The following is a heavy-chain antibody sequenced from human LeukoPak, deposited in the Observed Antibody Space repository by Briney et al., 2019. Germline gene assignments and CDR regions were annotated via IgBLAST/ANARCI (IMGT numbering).Heavy chain of an antibody. V-gene: IGHV3-7*01. CDR1: GFTFSSYS. D-gene: IGHD6-19*01. Sequence: PGGSLRLSCAASGFTFSSYSMNWVRQAPGKGLEWVANIKQDGSEKYYVDSVKGRFTISRDNAKNSLYLQMNSLRAEDTAVYYCARDLPYSKWLVRDPNAFDIWGQGTMVTVSS. CDR2: IKQDGSEK. CDR3: ARDLPYSKWLVRDPNAFDI. J-gene: IGHJ3*02.